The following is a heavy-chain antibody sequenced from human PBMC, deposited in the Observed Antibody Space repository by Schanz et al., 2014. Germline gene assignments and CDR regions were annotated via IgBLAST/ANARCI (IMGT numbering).Heavy chain of an antibody. CDR3: ARDRTTGSYYAAGPPIDY. Sequence: EVQLVESGGGLVQPGGSLRLSCTASGFTFSSYSMNWVRQAPGKGLEWVSRINGDGSNTKYADSVKGRFTISRDNTKNTLLLQMNSRRAEDTAVYYCARDRTTGSYYAAGPPIDYWGQGTLLTVSA. V-gene: IGHV3-21*03. CDR2: INGDGSNT. D-gene: IGHD1-26*01. CDR1: GFTFSSYS. J-gene: IGHJ4*02.